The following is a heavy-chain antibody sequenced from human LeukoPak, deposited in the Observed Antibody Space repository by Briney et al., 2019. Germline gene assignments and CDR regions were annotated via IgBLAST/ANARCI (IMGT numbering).Heavy chain of an antibody. CDR1: GASISGHY. CDR2: ISYIGST. CDR3: ARDQISINALDM. J-gene: IGHJ3*02. V-gene: IGHV4-59*11. Sequence: KTSETPSLTCNVSGASISGHYLTWIRQPPGKGLEWIGYISYIGSTNYNPSLKSRVTISVDTSKNQFSLKLRSVTVADTAVYYCARDQISINALDMWGQGTMVTVSS. D-gene: IGHD1-14*01.